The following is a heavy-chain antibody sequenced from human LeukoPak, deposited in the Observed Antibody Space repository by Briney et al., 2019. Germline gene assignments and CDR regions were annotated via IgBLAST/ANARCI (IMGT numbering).Heavy chain of an antibody. V-gene: IGHV3-74*01. D-gene: IGHD3-16*01. CDR1: GFIFSTYW. J-gene: IGHJ3*02. Sequence: GGSLRLSCTASGFIFSTYWMHWVRQAPGKGLVWVSRINSVGSSTNYADSVKGRFTISRDNAKNMLYLQMSSLRAEDTAVYCCARVRDYDYVWGRREDAFDIWGQGTMVTVSS. CDR2: INSVGSST. CDR3: ARVRDYDYVWGRREDAFDI.